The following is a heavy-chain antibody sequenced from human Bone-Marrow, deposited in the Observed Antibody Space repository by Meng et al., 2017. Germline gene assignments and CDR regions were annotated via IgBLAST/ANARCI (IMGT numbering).Heavy chain of an antibody. D-gene: IGHD3-22*01. CDR3: VRLPYFYDSSGYITSYWYFDL. CDR2: IYYRGST. Sequence: QGQRQETGPELGKPSQTLSLPCTCSGDSISSGVYYWSWIRQHPGKGLEWMGYIYYRGSTHYSPSLKSRLTMSLDTSKNQVSLKLSSVTAADTAVYYCVRLPYFYDSSGYITSYWYFDLWGRGTLVTVSS. J-gene: IGHJ2*01. CDR1: GDSISSGVYY. V-gene: IGHV4-31*03.